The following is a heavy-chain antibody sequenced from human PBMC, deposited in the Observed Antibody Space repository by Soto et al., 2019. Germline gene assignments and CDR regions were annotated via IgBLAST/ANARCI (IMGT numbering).Heavy chain of an antibody. CDR1: GGSISSYY. CDR3: ARTPLLGDAFDI. Sequence: SETLSLTCTVSGGSISSYYWSWIRQPPGKGLEWIGYIYYSGSTNYNPSLKSRVTISVDTSKNQFSLKLSSVTAADTAVYYCARTPLLGDAFDIWGQGTMVTVSS. J-gene: IGHJ3*02. CDR2: IYYSGST. V-gene: IGHV4-59*01.